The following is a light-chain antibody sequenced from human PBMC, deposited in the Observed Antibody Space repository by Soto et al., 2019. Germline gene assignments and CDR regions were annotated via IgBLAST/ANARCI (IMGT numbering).Light chain of an antibody. J-gene: IGKJ2*02. CDR3: QQYGSSPRT. Sequence: EIVLTQFPGTLSLSPGERATLSCRASQSVSSSYLAWYQQKPGQAPRLLIYGASSRATGIPDRFSGSGSGTDFTLTISRLEPEDFAVYYCQQYGSSPRTFGQGTKLEIK. V-gene: IGKV3-20*01. CDR1: QSVSSSY. CDR2: GAS.